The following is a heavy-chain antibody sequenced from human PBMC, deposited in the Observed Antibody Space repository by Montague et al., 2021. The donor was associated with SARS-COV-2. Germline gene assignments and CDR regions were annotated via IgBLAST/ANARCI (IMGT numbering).Heavy chain of an antibody. Sequence: SETLSLTCAASGGSISSSNWWSWVRQPPGKGLEWIGEIYHSGSTXYNPSLKSRVTISVDKSKNQFSLELSSVTAADTAVYYCARKVEDVVVIVMVPLYYYYMDVWGKGTTVTVSS. CDR3: ARKVEDVVVIVMVPLYYYYMDV. CDR2: IYHSGST. D-gene: IGHD2-21*01. CDR1: GGSISSSNW. J-gene: IGHJ6*03. V-gene: IGHV4-4*02.